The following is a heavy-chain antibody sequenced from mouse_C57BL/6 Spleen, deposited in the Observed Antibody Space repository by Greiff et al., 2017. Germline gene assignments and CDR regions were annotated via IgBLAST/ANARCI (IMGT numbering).Heavy chain of an antibody. CDR1: GFTFSSYT. V-gene: IGHV5-9*04. J-gene: IGHJ2*01. CDR3: ARQGESSYGGGYCYFGC. Sequence: EVQRVESGGGLVKPGGSLKLSCAASGFTFSSYTMSWVRQTPGKRLEWVATISGGGGNTYYPDSVKGRFTISRDSAKDTLYLQMSSLRSEDTAVYSGARQGESSYGGGYCYFGCWGPGTTLTASS. CDR2: ISGGGGNT. D-gene: IGHD1-1*01.